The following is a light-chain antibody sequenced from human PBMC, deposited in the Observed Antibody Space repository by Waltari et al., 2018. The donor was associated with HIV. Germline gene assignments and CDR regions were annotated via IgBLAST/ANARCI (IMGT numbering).Light chain of an antibody. CDR3: QQYDSYPVT. Sequence: DIQMTQSPSTLSASVGDRVTITCRASKNISRWLAWYQQKPGKAPKLLIYKASDLEGGVPSRFTGSGSGTEFTLSISSLQPDDFATYYCQQYDSYPVTFGQGTKLDIK. CDR2: KAS. CDR1: KNISRW. V-gene: IGKV1-5*03. J-gene: IGKJ2*01.